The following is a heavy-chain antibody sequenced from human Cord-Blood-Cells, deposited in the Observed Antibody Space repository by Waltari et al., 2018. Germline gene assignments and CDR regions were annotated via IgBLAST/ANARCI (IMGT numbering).Heavy chain of an antibody. CDR2: INPNSGGT. CDR1: GYTFTRYN. Sequence: QVQLVQSGAEVKKPGASVKVSCTASGYTFTRYNMHWVRQSPGQGLEWMGWINPNSGGTNYAQKFQGWVTMTRDTSISTAYMELSRLRSDDTAVYYCARSNSSGWFDYWGQGTLVTVSS. V-gene: IGHV1-2*04. D-gene: IGHD6-19*01. J-gene: IGHJ4*02. CDR3: ARSNSSGWFDY.